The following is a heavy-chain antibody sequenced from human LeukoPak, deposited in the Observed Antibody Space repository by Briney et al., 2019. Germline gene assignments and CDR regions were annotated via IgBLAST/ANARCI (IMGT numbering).Heavy chain of an antibody. CDR2: INTDGSST. CDR3: AREGPYDFWSGYTTYYYYYMDV. D-gene: IGHD3-3*01. J-gene: IGHJ6*03. Sequence: GGSLRLSCAASGFTFSSYWMHWVRQAPGKGLMWVSRINTDGSSTIYADSVKGRFTISRDNAKNTLYLQMNSLRAEDTAVYYCAREGPYDFWSGYTTYYYYYMDVWGKGTTVTVSS. CDR1: GFTFSSYW. V-gene: IGHV3-74*01.